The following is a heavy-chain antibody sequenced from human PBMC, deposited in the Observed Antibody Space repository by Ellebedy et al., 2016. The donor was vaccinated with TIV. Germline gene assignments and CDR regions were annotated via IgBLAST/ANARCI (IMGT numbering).Heavy chain of an antibody. CDR2: LYPDAKT. CDR1: GIIVSDYF. J-gene: IGHJ5*02. V-gene: IGHV3-66*01. D-gene: IGHD2-21*01. CDR3: ARDPGGGGDFGENWFDP. Sequence: GESLKISCEASGIIVSDYFMNWVRQAPGKGLEWVSVLYPDAKTNYTDSVNGRFIVSRESSKNTLSLQMNSRTAEDTAAYYCARDPGGGGDFGENWFDPWGQGTLVTVSS.